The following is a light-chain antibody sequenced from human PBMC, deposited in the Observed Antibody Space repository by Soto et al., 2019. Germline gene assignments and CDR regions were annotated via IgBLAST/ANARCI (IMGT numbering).Light chain of an antibody. V-gene: IGLV1-51*01. Sequence: QSVLTQPPSVSAAPGQRVTISCSGSTSNIGNKYVSWFQQLPGTAPKLLIYDNSKRPSGIPDRISASKSGTSATLGITGLQTGDEADYYCGAWYSSLSAYIFGGGTQLTVL. J-gene: IGLJ2*01. CDR1: TSNIGNKY. CDR2: DNS. CDR3: GAWYSSLSAYI.